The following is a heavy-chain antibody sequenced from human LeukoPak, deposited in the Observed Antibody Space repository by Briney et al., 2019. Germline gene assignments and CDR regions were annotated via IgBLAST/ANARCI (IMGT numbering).Heavy chain of an antibody. CDR1: GLTFSNYW. V-gene: IGHV3-7*01. CDR3: ARVGCTSTSCLAN. J-gene: IGHJ4*02. CDR2: IKQDGSEK. D-gene: IGHD2-2*01. Sequence: GGSLRLSCAVSGLTFSNYWMTWVRQAPGKGLELVANIKQDGSEKYYVDSVKGRFTISRDNAKNSLYLQMSSVRAEDTAVYYCARVGCTSTSCLANWGQGTLVTVSS.